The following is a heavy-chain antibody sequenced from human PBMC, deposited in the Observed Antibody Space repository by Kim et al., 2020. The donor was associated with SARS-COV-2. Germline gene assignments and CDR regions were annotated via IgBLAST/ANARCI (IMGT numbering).Heavy chain of an antibody. CDR2: INHSGST. V-gene: IGHV4-34*01. CDR1: GGSFSGYY. CDR3: ARGLRGIVVVVAATTNWFDP. Sequence: SETLSLTCAVYGGSFSGYYWSWIRQPPGKGLEWIGEINHSGSTNYNPSLKSRVTISVDTSKNQFSLKLSSVTAADTAVYYCARGLRGIVVVVAATTNWFDPWGQGTLVTVSS. J-gene: IGHJ5*02. D-gene: IGHD2-15*01.